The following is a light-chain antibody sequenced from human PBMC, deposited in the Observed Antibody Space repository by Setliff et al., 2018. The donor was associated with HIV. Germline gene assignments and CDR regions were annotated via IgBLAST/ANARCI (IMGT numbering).Light chain of an antibody. V-gene: IGLV2-23*01. Sequence: QSALTQPASVSGSPGQSITISCTGTSRDIGRYNLVSWYQQYPGKAPKLMIYQATKRPSGVSNRFSGSKSGNTASLTISGLQAEDEADYYCCSNTGSNTYVFGSGTKVTVL. CDR3: CSNTGSNTYV. CDR1: SRDIGRYNL. J-gene: IGLJ1*01. CDR2: QAT.